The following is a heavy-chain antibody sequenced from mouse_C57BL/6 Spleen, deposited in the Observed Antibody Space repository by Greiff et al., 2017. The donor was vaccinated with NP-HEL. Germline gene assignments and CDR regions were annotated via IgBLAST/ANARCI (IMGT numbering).Heavy chain of an antibody. CDR2: INPSTGGT. Sequence: EVKLQQSGPELVKPGASVKISCKASGYSFTGYYMNWVKQSPEKSLEWIGEINPSTGGTTYNQKFKAKATLTVDKSSSTAYMQLKSLTSEDSAVYYCARPPLYGSSWFAYWGQGTLVTVSA. CDR3: ARPPLYGSSWFAY. CDR1: GYSFTGYY. J-gene: IGHJ3*01. D-gene: IGHD1-1*01. V-gene: IGHV1-42*01.